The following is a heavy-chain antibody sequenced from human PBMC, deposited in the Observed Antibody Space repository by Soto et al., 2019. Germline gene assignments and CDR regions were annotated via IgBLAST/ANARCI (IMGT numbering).Heavy chain of an antibody. Sequence: QVQLQESGPGLVKPSQTLSLTCTVSGGSISSGGYYWSWIRQHPGKGLEWIGYIYYSGSTYYNPSLKSRVSISVDTSKNPFSLKLSSVTAADTAVYYWARDRKDGYNYLDYWGQGTLVTVSS. CDR2: IYYSGST. CDR1: GGSISSGGYY. D-gene: IGHD5-12*01. V-gene: IGHV4-31*03. CDR3: ARDRKDGYNYLDY. J-gene: IGHJ4*02.